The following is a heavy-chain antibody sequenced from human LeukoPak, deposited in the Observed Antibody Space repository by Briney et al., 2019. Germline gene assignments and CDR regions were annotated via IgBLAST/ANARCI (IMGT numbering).Heavy chain of an antibody. Sequence: GGSLRLSCAASGFTFSSYAMSWVRQAPGKGLEWVSGISGSAGSTYYADSVKGRFTISRDNSKNTLYLQMNSLRAEDTAVYYCANLYGDGAFDIWGQGTMVTVSS. D-gene: IGHD4-17*01. CDR1: GFTFSSYA. CDR2: ISGSAGST. V-gene: IGHV3-23*01. J-gene: IGHJ3*02. CDR3: ANLYGDGAFDI.